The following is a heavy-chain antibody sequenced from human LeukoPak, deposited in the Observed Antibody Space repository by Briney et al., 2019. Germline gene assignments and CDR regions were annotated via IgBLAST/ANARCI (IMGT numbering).Heavy chain of an antibody. CDR3: ARSDTQGYYFDY. Sequence: SVKVSCKASGYTFTSYDINWVRQAPGQGLEWMGRIIPILGIANYAQKFQGRVTITADKSTSTAYMELSSLRSEDTAVYYCARSDTQGYYFDYWGQGTLVTVSS. V-gene: IGHV1-69*04. CDR2: IIPILGIA. D-gene: IGHD2-2*02. J-gene: IGHJ4*02. CDR1: GYTFTSYD.